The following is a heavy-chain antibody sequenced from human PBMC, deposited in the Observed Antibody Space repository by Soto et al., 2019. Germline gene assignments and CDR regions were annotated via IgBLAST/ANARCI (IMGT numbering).Heavy chain of an antibody. V-gene: IGHV3-11*01. CDR1: GFTFGDYY. CDR3: ARDRGHPNYDWVLTV. J-gene: IGHJ4*02. Sequence: QVQLVESGGGLVTPGGSLRLSCTGSGFTFGDYYMSWIRQAPGKGLEWLAYISSSGTTADYSDSVKGRFTISRDNSKNSLFLQMNGLRAEDTAKYYCARDRGHPNYDWVLTVWGQGTLVTVSS. CDR2: ISSSGTTA. D-gene: IGHD3-9*01.